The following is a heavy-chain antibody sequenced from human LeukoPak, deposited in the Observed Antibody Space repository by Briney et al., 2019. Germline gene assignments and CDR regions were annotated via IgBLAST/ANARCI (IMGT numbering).Heavy chain of an antibody. CDR2: ISSIGSTI. CDR3: AKRLPRGYSGYDDYS. Sequence: GGSLRLSCAASGFTFSSYEMNWVRQAPGKGLEWVSYISSIGSTIYYADSVKGRFTISRDNAKNSLYLQMNSLRAEDTAVYYCAKRLPRGYSGYDDYSWGQGTLVTVSS. D-gene: IGHD5-12*01. CDR1: GFTFSSYE. V-gene: IGHV3-48*03. J-gene: IGHJ4*02.